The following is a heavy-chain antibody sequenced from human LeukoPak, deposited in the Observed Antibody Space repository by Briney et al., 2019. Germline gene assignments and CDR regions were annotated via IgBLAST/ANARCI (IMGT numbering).Heavy chain of an antibody. CDR3: ARGQAQQWLVSPWNYYYMDV. Sequence: PGGSLRLSCAGSGFSFSSHGMNWVRQAPGKGLVWVSRLNSDGSSTTYADSVKGRFTISRDNAKNTLYLQMNSLRAEDTAVYYCARGQAQQWLVSPWNYYYMDVWGKGTTVTISS. CDR1: GFSFSSHG. J-gene: IGHJ6*03. D-gene: IGHD6-19*01. CDR2: LNSDGSST. V-gene: IGHV3-74*01.